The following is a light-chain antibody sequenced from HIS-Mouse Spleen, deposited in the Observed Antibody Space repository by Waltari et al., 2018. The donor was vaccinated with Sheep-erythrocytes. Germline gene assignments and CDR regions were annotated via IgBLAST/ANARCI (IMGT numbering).Light chain of an antibody. CDR1: SSDVGSYNL. CDR3: CSYAGSSTPWV. J-gene: IGLJ3*02. Sequence: QSALTQPASVSVSPGQSITISCTGTSSDVGSYNLFSWYQQHPGKAPKLMIYEGSKRPSGVSNRFSGSKSGNTASLTISGLQAEDEADYYCCSYAGSSTPWVFGGGTKLTVL. V-gene: IGLV2-23*01. CDR2: EGS.